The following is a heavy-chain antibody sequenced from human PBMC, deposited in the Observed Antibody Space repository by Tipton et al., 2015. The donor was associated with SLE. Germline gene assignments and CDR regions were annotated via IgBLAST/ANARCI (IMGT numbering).Heavy chain of an antibody. Sequence: LRLSCSVSGGSLSSTSYYWGWIRQLPGNGLEWIGNIYYSGGIYYNPSLMSRITISVDTSKNQFSLNLTSVTAADTARYYCARGTRRRFFDLWGRGSLVTVSS. CDR3: ARGTRRRFFDL. J-gene: IGHJ2*01. D-gene: IGHD3-10*01. V-gene: IGHV4-39*07. CDR1: GGSLSSTSYY. CDR2: IYYSGGI.